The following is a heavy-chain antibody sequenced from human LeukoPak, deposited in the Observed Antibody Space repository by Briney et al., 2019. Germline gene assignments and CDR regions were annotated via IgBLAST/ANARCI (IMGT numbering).Heavy chain of an antibody. CDR1: GFTFSDYY. D-gene: IGHD3-10*01. Sequence: GGSLRLSCAASGFTFSDYYMSWIRQAPGKGLEGVSYISSSGSTIYYADSVKGRFTISRDNAKNSLYLQMNSLRAEDTAVYYCARDSDLYYYGSGSLYYFDYWGQGTLVSVSS. CDR3: ARDSDLYYYGSGSLYYFDY. V-gene: IGHV3-11*04. CDR2: ISSSGSTI. J-gene: IGHJ4*02.